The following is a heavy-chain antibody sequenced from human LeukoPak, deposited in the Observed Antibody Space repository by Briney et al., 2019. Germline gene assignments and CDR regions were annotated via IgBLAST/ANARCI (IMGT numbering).Heavy chain of an antibody. J-gene: IGHJ4*02. V-gene: IGHV1-2*06. CDR3: ARGILITDYYDSSGPPGY. CDR1: GYTFTGYY. CDR2: INPNSGGT. Sequence: ASVKVSCEASGYTFTGYYMHWVRQAPGQGLEWMGRINPNSGGTNYAQKFQGRVTMTRDTSISTAYVELSRLRSDDTAVYYCARGILITDYYDSSGPPGYWGQGTLVTVSS. D-gene: IGHD3-22*01.